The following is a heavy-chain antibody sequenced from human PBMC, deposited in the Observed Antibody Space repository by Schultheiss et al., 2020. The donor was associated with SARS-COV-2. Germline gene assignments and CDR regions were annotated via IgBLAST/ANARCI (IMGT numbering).Heavy chain of an antibody. V-gene: IGHV1-2*02. J-gene: IGHJ4*02. Sequence: ASVKVSCKASGYTFTSYDINWVRQATGQGLEWMGWINPNSGSTNYAQKFQGRVTMTRDTSISTAYMELSRLRSDDTAVYYCARGEYPFDYWGQGTLVTVSS. D-gene: IGHD2/OR15-2a*01. CDR3: ARGEYPFDY. CDR1: GYTFTSYD. CDR2: INPNSGST.